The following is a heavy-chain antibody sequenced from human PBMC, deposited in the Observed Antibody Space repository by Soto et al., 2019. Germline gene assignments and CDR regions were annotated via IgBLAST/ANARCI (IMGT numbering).Heavy chain of an antibody. D-gene: IGHD3-22*01. J-gene: IGHJ4*02. CDR2: ISGSATST. V-gene: IGHV3-23*01. CDR3: AGYYYFDYFDY. CDR1: GFTFSAYG. Sequence: PGGSLRLSCAASGFTFSAYGMNWVRQAPGKGLEWVSGISGSATSTYYADSVNGRFTISRDNSRNTLYLQMNNLGAEDTAIYYCAGYYYFDYFDYWGQGTLVTVSS.